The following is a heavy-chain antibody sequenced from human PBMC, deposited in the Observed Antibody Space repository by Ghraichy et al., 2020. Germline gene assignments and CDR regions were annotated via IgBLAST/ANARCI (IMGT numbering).Heavy chain of an antibody. J-gene: IGHJ4*02. Sequence: GGSLRLSCSASGFTFSNYDMHSVRPAPGKGLEHVSRISTYGGGAYYSDSVKGRFTISRDNSKNTLYLEMSSLRAEDTALYYCVKSHLYILTGYYNSEDLYLDSWGQGSVVTVSS. D-gene: IGHD3-9*01. CDR3: VKSHLYILTGYYNSEDLYLDS. CDR2: ISTYGGGA. V-gene: IGHV3-64D*09. CDR1: GFTFSNYD.